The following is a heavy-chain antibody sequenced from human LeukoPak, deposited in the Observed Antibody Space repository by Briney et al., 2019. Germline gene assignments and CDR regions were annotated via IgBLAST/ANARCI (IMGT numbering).Heavy chain of an antibody. J-gene: IGHJ4*02. CDR1: GFTFSSHV. V-gene: IGHV3-30*04. CDR3: ARKVPLAIDY. D-gene: IGHD5-12*01. Sequence: GGSLRLSCAASGFTFSSHVFYWVRQTPDKGLEWVAFISNDGTTKYYADSVKGRFTISRDNAKNSLYLQMNSLRAEDTAVYYCARKVPLAIDYWGQGTLVTVSS. CDR2: ISNDGTTK.